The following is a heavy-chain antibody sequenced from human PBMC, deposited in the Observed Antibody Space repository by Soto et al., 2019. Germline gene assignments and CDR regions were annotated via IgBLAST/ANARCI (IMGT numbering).Heavy chain of an antibody. CDR1: GDTFIAHY. V-gene: IGHV1-2*02. CDR3: ARDVNPYYGPGSLHGYFDY. J-gene: IGHJ4*02. Sequence: GASVKVSFKASGDTFIAHYIHWVLQSPGKGFELIGWTNPNNGSTKYAQKFQGRVTMTRDTSITTVYVELSSLRSDDTAVYFCARDVNPYYGPGSLHGYFDYWGQGSLVTVSS. CDR2: TNPNNGST. D-gene: IGHD3-10*01.